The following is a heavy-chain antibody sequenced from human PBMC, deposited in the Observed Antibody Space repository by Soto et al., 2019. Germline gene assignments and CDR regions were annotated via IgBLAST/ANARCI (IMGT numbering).Heavy chain of an antibody. V-gene: IGHV4-59*02. J-gene: IGHJ3*02. CDR3: ARTPDI. CDR1: GGSVSGYH. CDR2: IYYSGST. Sequence: ASETLSLTCNVSGGSVSGYHWSWIRQPPGKGLEWIGYIYYSGSTNYNPSLKSRVTISVDRSKNQFSLKLSSVTAADTAVYYCARTPDIWGQGTTVTVSS.